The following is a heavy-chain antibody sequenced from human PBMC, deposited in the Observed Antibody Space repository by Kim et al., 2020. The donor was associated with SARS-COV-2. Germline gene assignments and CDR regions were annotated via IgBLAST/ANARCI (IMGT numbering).Heavy chain of an antibody. CDR3: ARGASTGYCDF. Sequence: ASVKVSCKASGYTFSSYGINWVRQAPGQGLEWMGWIDTNTRKPTYAQGFTGQFVFSLDTSVSTAYLQINSLKAEDTAVYYCARGASTGYCDFWGQGTLVTVTS. CDR2: IDTNTRKP. J-gene: IGHJ4*02. CDR1: GYTFSSYG. V-gene: IGHV7-4-1*02. D-gene: IGHD3-9*01.